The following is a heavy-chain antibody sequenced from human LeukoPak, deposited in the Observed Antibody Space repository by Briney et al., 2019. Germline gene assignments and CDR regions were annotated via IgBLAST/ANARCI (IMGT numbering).Heavy chain of an antibody. Sequence: PGGSLRLSCTTSGFAFDDFAMSWVRQPAGKGREWVGCIRRRAFGGEAEYAASVKGGFIISRDDSKGIAYLQMNSLKTEDTAVYYCSRNGLVDFDYWGQGSRVIVSP. V-gene: IGHV3-49*04. CDR3: SRNGLVDFDY. J-gene: IGHJ4*02. CDR2: IRRRAFGGEA. CDR1: GFAFDDFA.